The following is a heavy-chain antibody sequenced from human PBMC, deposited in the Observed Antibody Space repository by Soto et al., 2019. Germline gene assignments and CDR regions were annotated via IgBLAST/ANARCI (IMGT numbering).Heavy chain of an antibody. CDR2: IYYSGST. V-gene: IGHV4-39*01. D-gene: IGHD2-21*02. CDR3: ARQRTSVVTQAYFDS. CDR1: GDSINNISYY. Sequence: SETLSLTCTVTGDSINNISYYWGWIRQPPGKGLEWIGSIYYSGSTYNNPSLKSRVSMSVDTSKNQFSLKLRSVTAADTALYYCARQRTSVVTQAYFDSWGQGSLVTAPQ. J-gene: IGHJ4*02.